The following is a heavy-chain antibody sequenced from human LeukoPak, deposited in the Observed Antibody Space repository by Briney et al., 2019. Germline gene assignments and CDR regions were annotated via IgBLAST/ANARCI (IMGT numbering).Heavy chain of an antibody. J-gene: IGHJ4*02. V-gene: IGHV3-30*18. CDR1: GFTFSSYG. CDR3: AKDWGPHYASGSSYFDS. CDR2: IIYDGSNK. Sequence: GGSLRLSCAASGFTFSSYGMHWVRQAPGKRLEWVAVIIYDGSNKYYTDSVKGRFTISRDNAKNTLYLQMNFLRADDTAVYFCAKDWGPHYASGSSYFDSWGQGTLVTVSS. D-gene: IGHD3-10*01.